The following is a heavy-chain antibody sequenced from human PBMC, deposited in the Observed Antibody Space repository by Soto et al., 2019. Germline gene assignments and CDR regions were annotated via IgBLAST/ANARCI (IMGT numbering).Heavy chain of an antibody. J-gene: IGHJ4*02. V-gene: IGHV4-59*01. CDR1: GGSISSYY. D-gene: IGHD3-3*01. CDR2: IYYSGST. Sequence: SETLSLTCTVSGGSISSYYWSWIRQPPGKGLEWIGYIYYSGSTNYNPSPKSRVTISVDTSKNQFSLKLSSVTAADTAVYYCARGSRQYYDFWSGYYNDYWGQGTLVTVSS. CDR3: ARGSRQYYDFWSGYYNDY.